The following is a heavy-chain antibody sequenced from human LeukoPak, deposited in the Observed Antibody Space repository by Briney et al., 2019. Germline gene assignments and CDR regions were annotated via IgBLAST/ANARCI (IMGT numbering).Heavy chain of an antibody. CDR2: ISGTGGGT. V-gene: IGHV3-23*01. D-gene: IGHD3-22*01. CDR1: GFTFSTYA. J-gene: IGHJ4*02. Sequence: TGGSLRLSCAASGFTFSTYAMSWVRQAPGKGLEWVSGISGTGGGTYYTDSVRGRFTISRDNSKNTLYLQMNSLRAEDTAVYYCAREPHNYYDSSGYYNYFDYWGQGTLVTVSS. CDR3: AREPHNYYDSSGYYNYFDY.